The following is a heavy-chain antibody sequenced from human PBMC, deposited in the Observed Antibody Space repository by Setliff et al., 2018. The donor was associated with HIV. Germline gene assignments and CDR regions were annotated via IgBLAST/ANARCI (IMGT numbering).Heavy chain of an antibody. J-gene: IGHJ4*02. CDR3: ALAGRAVYY. CDR1: GFTFSNNW. CDR2: INSDGSST. Sequence: GGSLRLSCAASGFTFSNNWMHWVRQAPGKGLVWVSRINSDGSSTSYADFVKGRFTISRDNAKNTLYLQMDSLRAEDTAVYYCALAGRAVYYWGQGTLVTVSS. D-gene: IGHD6-19*01. V-gene: IGHV3-74*01.